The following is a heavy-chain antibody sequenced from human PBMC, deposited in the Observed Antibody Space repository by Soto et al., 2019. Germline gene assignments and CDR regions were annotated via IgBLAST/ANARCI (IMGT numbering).Heavy chain of an antibody. V-gene: IGHV4-39*01. Sequence: SETLSLTCTVSGGSISSSSYYWGWIRQPPGKGLEWIGSIYYSGSTYYNPSLKSRVTISVDTSKNQFSLKLSSVTAADTAVYYCAKPVHQNRLNWFDPWGQGTLVTVSS. J-gene: IGHJ5*02. CDR3: AKPVHQNRLNWFDP. CDR2: IYYSGST. D-gene: IGHD3-16*01. CDR1: GGSISSSSYY.